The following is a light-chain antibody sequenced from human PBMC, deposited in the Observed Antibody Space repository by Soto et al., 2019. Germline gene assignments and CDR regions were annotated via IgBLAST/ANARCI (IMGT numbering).Light chain of an antibody. J-gene: IGKJ4*01. CDR1: QGINSF. CDR3: QQTFSNLLS. Sequence: IQLTQSPASLSASLGDRVTITCRASQGINSFLAWYQQKPGKAPKLLIYAASTLQSGVPSRFSGSGSGTDFTLTISSLQPEDVETYYCQQTFSNLLSFGGGTKVDIK. V-gene: IGKV1-9*01. CDR2: AAS.